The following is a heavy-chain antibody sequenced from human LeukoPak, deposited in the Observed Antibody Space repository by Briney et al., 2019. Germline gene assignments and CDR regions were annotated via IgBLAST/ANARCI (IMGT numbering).Heavy chain of an antibody. D-gene: IGHD6-13*01. J-gene: IGHJ6*02. CDR3: ARVKASSLYYYYGMDV. Sequence: SETLSLTCTVSGHSIINSYYWGWIRQPPGKGLEWIGSIYHTGSTYYNLSLKSRVTISVDTSKNQFSLKLNSVTAADTAVYYCARVKASSLYYYYGMDVWGQGTTVTVSS. CDR2: IYHTGST. CDR1: GHSIINSYY. V-gene: IGHV4-38-2*02.